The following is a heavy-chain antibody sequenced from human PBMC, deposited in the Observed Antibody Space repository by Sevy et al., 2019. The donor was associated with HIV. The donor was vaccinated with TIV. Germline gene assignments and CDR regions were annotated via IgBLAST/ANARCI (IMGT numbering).Heavy chain of an antibody. CDR1: GFTFSHYW. CDR2: IKGDGSEK. Sequence: GGSLRLSCAASGFTFSHYWMTWVRQAPGKGPEWVANIKGDGSEKYYVDSVRGRFTISRDNAKNSLYLQMNSLRGEDTALYYCARDCNSATCLWGLDVWGQGTTVIVSS. J-gene: IGHJ6*02. CDR3: ARDCNSATCLWGLDV. D-gene: IGHD1-26*01. V-gene: IGHV3-7*03.